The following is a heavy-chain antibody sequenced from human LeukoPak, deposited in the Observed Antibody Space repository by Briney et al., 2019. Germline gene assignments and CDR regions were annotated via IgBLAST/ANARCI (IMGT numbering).Heavy chain of an antibody. CDR3: ARERDRSGYSPFDY. CDR1: GFTFSSYS. J-gene: IGHJ4*02. D-gene: IGHD3-22*01. Sequence: GGSLRLSCAASGFTFSSYSMNWVRQAPGKGLEWVSSISSSSSYIYYADSVKGRFTIPRDNAKNSLYLQMNSLRAEDTAVYYCARERDRSGYSPFDYWGQGTLVTVSS. V-gene: IGHV3-21*01. CDR2: ISSSSSYI.